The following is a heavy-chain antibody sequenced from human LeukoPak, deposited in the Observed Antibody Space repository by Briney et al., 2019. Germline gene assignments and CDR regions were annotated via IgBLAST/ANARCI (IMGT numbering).Heavy chain of an antibody. J-gene: IGHJ4*02. Sequence: PSETLSLTCTVSGGSISSSSYYWGWIRQPPGKGLERIESVYYSGSTYYNPSLKSRVTISVDTSKNQFSLKLSSVTAADTAVYYCARDGRIAAASTVFDYWGQGTLVTVSS. CDR2: VYYSGST. CDR1: GGSISSSSYY. D-gene: IGHD6-13*01. V-gene: IGHV4-39*07. CDR3: ARDGRIAAASTVFDY.